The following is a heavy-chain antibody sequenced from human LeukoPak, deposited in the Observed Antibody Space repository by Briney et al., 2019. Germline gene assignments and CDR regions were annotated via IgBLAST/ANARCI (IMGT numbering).Heavy chain of an antibody. CDR3: ARARGMVRGARHGNYFDY. Sequence: SETLSLTCTVSGGSISSSSYYWGWIRQPPGKGLEWIGSIYYSGSTYYNPSLKSRVTISVDTSKNQFSLKLSSVTAADTAVYYCARARGMVRGARHGNYFDYWGQGTLVTVSS. V-gene: IGHV4-39*07. CDR1: GGSISSSSYY. J-gene: IGHJ4*02. CDR2: IYYSGST. D-gene: IGHD3-10*01.